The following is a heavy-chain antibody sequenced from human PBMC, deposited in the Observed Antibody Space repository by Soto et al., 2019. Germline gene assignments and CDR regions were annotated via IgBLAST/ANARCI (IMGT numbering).Heavy chain of an antibody. J-gene: IGHJ6*02. Sequence: ASVKVSCKASGYTFTSYGISWVRQAPGQGLEWMGWISAYNGNTNYAQKLQGRVTMTTDTSTSTAYMELRSLRSDDTAVYYCARGGLVLVPTTVTSDYYYYAMDVWGQGTTVTVSS. CDR1: GYTFTSYG. V-gene: IGHV1-18*01. D-gene: IGHD2-2*01. CDR2: ISAYNGNT. CDR3: ARGGLVLVPTTVTSDYYYYAMDV.